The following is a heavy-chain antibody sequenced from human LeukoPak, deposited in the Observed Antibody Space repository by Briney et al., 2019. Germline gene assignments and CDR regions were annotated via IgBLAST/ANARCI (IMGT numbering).Heavy chain of an antibody. J-gene: IGHJ4*02. CDR3: ARDKLGTALDY. CDR2: ISSSSSYI. Sequence: GGSLRLSCAASGFTFSSYSMNWVRQAPGKGLEWVSSISSSSSYIYYADPVKGRFTISRDNAKNSLYLQMNSLRAEDTAVYYCARDKLGTALDYWGQGTLVTVSS. D-gene: IGHD7-27*01. V-gene: IGHV3-21*01. CDR1: GFTFSSYS.